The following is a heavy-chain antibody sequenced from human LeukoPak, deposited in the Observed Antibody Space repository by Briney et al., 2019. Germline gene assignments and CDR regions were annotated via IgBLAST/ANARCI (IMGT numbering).Heavy chain of an antibody. V-gene: IGHV3-7*01. CDR2: INLDGSER. J-gene: IGHJ4*02. CDR3: GRVIAGAIDY. Sequence: PGGSLRLSCAASGFTFSGHSMTWVRQVPGKGLEWVANINLDGSERFYVDFVKGRFTISRDNADNSMYLQMNSLRAEDTAVYYCGRVIAGAIDYWGQGTLVTVSS. D-gene: IGHD6-13*01. CDR1: GFTFSGHS.